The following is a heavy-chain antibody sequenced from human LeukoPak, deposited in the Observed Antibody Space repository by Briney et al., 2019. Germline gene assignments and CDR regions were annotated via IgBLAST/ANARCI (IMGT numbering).Heavy chain of an antibody. D-gene: IGHD6-19*01. Sequence: GGSLRLSCAGSGFTFSRYSMNWVRQAPGKGLERVSSISSRSTNIFYADSVKGRFTISRDNAKNTLYLQMNSLGAEDTAVYYCARDAQWVVPEGYFYYMDVWGKGTTVTVSS. CDR2: ISSRSTNI. V-gene: IGHV3-21*01. J-gene: IGHJ6*03. CDR3: ARDAQWVVPEGYFYYMDV. CDR1: GFTFSRYS.